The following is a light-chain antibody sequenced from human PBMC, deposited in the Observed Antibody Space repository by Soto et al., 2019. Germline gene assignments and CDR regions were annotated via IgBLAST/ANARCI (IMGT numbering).Light chain of an antibody. Sequence: EIVLTQSPGTLSLSPGERATLSCRASQSAISTYLAWYQHKPGQAPRLLIYGASNRATGITDRFTGSGSGTYYTLPISRLATEVCALYYCPQYGSSPLTFVGGTKVEIK. CDR2: GAS. CDR1: QSAISTY. CDR3: PQYGSSPLT. J-gene: IGKJ4*01. V-gene: IGKV3-20*01.